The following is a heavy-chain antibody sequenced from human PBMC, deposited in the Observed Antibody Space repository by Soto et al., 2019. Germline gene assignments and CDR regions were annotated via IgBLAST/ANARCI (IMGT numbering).Heavy chain of an antibody. CDR3: ARDKITGLLDY. J-gene: IGHJ4*02. V-gene: IGHV4-34*01. CDR1: GGSFSGYY. Sequence: QVQLQPWGAGLWKPSETLSLTCAVYGGSFSGYYWAWIRKPPGTGLECIGEINHSGSTNYNPSLKSRVTISVDTYKNQFSLKLTSVTAEDTAVYYCARDKITGLLDYWGQGTLVTVSS. D-gene: IGHD2-8*02. CDR2: INHSGST.